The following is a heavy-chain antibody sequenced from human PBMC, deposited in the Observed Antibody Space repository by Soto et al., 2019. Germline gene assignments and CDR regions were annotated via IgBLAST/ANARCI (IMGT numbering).Heavy chain of an antibody. V-gene: IGHV3-74*01. D-gene: IGHD2-15*01. J-gene: IGHJ4*02. CDR3: ARDQGYCSGGSCYGAGY. CDR2: INSDGSST. CDR1: GFTFSSYW. Sequence: EVQLVESGGGLVQPGGSLRLSCAASGFTFSSYWMHWVRQAPGKGLVWVSRINSDGSSTGYADSVMGRFTISRDNAKNTLYLQMNSLRGEDTAVYYCARDQGYCSGGSCYGAGYWGQGTLVTVSS.